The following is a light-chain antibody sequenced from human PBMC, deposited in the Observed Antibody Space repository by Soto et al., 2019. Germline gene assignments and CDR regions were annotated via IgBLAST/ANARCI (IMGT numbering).Light chain of an antibody. CDR1: SGHSSYA. CDR3: QTWATGIRV. CDR2: VNSDGRH. J-gene: IGLJ3*02. Sequence: QAVVTQSPSASASLGASVKLTCTLSSGHSSYAIAWHQQQPEKGPRYLMKVNSDGRHTKGDGIPDRFSGSSSGAERYLTISSLQSEDEADYYCQTWATGIRVFGGGTKLTVL. V-gene: IGLV4-69*01.